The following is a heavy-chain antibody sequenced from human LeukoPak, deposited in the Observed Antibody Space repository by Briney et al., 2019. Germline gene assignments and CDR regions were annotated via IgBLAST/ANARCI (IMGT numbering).Heavy chain of an antibody. Sequence: PGGSLRLSCAASGFSFSSYGMHWVRQAPGKGLEWVAVISYDGSNKYFADFVKGRLTISRDNSKNTLYLQMNSLRAEDTAVYSCAKDLGQWVVTSWFDPWGQGTLVTVSS. V-gene: IGHV3-30*18. D-gene: IGHD3-22*01. CDR1: GFSFSSYG. CDR3: AKDLGQWVVTSWFDP. CDR2: ISYDGSNK. J-gene: IGHJ5*02.